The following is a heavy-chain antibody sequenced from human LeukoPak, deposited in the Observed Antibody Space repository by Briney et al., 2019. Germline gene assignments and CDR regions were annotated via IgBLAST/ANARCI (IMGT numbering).Heavy chain of an antibody. V-gene: IGHV4-59*01. J-gene: IGHJ4*02. CDR2: IYDSGST. Sequence: SETLSLTCTVSGGSISNYYWSWIRQPPGKGLEWIGYIYDSGSTNYNPSLKSRVTISVDTSKNKFSLKLSSVTAADTAVYYCARGGSYLGHCDYWGQGSLVTVSS. D-gene: IGHD1-26*01. CDR3: ARGGSYLGHCDY. CDR1: GGSISNYY.